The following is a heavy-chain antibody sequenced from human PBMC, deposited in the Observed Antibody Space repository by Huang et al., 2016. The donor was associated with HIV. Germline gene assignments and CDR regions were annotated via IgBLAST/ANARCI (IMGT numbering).Heavy chain of an antibody. D-gene: IGHD5-18*01. V-gene: IGHV3-53*01. J-gene: IGHJ5*02. CDR1: GFTVNSNY. Sequence: EVPLVESGGGLVQPGGSLRLSCAASGFTVNSNYGTWVHLAPGKGLAWDSLRYQGGKAHYADSVKGRFTISGDISQNTVFLQMSSLRVEDTSVYYCARGRYGAPNAWGQGTLVTVSS. CDR2: RYQGGKA. CDR3: ARGRYGAPNA.